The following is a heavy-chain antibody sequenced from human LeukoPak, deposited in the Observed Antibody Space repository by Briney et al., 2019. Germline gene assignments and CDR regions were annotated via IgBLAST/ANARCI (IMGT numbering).Heavy chain of an antibody. Sequence: PGGSLRLSCTASGFKFNTKWMTWVRQAPGKGLEWVANINQDGSPRYHGDSVKGRFTISRDNVKNSLFLEMTSLRPEDTAVYYCADPPSDFWGQGTLVAVSS. V-gene: IGHV3-7*01. CDR1: GFKFNTKW. CDR3: ADPPSDF. J-gene: IGHJ4*02. CDR2: INQDGSPR.